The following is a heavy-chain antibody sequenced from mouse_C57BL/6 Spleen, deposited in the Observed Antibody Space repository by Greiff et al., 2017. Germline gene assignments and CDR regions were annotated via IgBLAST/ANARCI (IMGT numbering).Heavy chain of an antibody. J-gene: IGHJ1*03. V-gene: IGHV3-6*01. CDR1: GYSITSGYY. CDR2: ISYDGST. Sequence: EVQRVESGPGLVKPSHSLSLTCSVTGYSITSGYYWNLIRQLPGNKLEWMGYISYDGSTNYNPSLKNRISLTRDTSKNPFFLKLNSVTTEDTATYCSARAEAEGGTGRARYWYFDVWGTGTTVTVSS. CDR3: ARAEAEGGTGRARYWYFDV. D-gene: IGHD3-3*01.